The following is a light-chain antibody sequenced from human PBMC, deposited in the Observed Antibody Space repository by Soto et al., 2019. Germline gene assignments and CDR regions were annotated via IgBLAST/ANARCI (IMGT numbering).Light chain of an antibody. CDR2: GAS. J-gene: IGKJ3*01. Sequence: EIVLTQSPGTLSLSPGERATLTCRASQSVTSSYLAWYQQKPGQAPRLLMYGASRRATGIPDRFSGSGSGTDFTLTISRLEPEDFAVYYCQQYGSSPVTFGPGTKVDIK. V-gene: IGKV3-20*01. CDR1: QSVTSSY. CDR3: QQYGSSPVT.